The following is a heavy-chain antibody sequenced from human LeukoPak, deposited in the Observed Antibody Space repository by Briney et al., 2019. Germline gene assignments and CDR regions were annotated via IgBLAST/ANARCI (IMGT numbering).Heavy chain of an antibody. V-gene: IGHV3-21*01. CDR3: ARVRSGSLDY. J-gene: IGHJ4*02. D-gene: IGHD1-26*01. CDR1: GFTLSSYS. CDR2: IRSSSSDI. Sequence: GGAPRLSCAAPGFTLSSYSLKWGRQAPGEGVEGVSFIRSSSSDIYYADSVKGRFTISRDNAKNSLYLQMDSLRAEDTAVYYCARVRSGSLDYRGQGTLVTVSS.